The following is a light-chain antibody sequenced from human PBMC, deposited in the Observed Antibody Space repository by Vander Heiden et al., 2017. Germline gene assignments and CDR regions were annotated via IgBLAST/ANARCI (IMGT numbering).Light chain of an antibody. V-gene: IGLV3-21*02. CDR3: REWNGTHLV. Sequence: SYVLTQPPSVSVAPGQTARITCGGNNIGSKSVHWYQQKPGQAPVLGVYDDSDRPSGIPERFSGSNSATTATLNISRVEAGDESYYYCREWNGTHLVFGGGTKMTVL. CDR1: NIGSKS. J-gene: IGLJ2*01. CDR2: DDS.